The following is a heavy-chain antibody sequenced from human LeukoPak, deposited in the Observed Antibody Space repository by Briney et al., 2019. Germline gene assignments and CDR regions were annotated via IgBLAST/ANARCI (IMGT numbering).Heavy chain of an antibody. D-gene: IGHD6-19*01. J-gene: IGHJ4*02. Sequence: GGSLRLSCAAPRFTFSSYSMNWVRQAPGKGLEWVSSISSSSSYIYYADSVKGRFTISRDNAKNSLYLQMNSLRAEDTAVYYCAREQWLVLYDYWGQGTLVTVSS. CDR2: ISSSSSYI. CDR3: AREQWLVLYDY. V-gene: IGHV3-21*01. CDR1: RFTFSSYS.